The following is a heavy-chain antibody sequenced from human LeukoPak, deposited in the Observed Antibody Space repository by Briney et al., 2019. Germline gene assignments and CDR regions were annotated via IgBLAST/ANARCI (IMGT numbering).Heavy chain of an antibody. V-gene: IGHV1-69*01. CDR2: IIPIFGTA. J-gene: IGHJ3*02. D-gene: IGHD3-22*01. Sequence: SVKVSCKASGGTFSSYAISWVRQAPGQGLEWMGGIIPIFGTANYAQKFQGRVTITADESTSTAYMELSSLRSEDTAVYYCARASMIVVVINEPYAFDIWGQGTMVTVSS. CDR1: GGTFSSYA. CDR3: ARASMIVVVINEPYAFDI.